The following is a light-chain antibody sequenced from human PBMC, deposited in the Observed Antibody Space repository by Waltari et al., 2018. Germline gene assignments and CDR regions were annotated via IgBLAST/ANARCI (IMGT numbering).Light chain of an antibody. V-gene: IGKV1-39*01. CDR2: ATS. J-gene: IGKJ1*01. Sequence: DIQMTQSPSSLSASVGDRVTITCRASQRILSHLKWHQQKPGKAPKRLIYATSTLQSGVPSRFSGSGSGTDFTLTISSLQPEDFATYYCQQSDNTPRTFGQGTKVEIK. CDR3: QQSDNTPRT. CDR1: QRILSH.